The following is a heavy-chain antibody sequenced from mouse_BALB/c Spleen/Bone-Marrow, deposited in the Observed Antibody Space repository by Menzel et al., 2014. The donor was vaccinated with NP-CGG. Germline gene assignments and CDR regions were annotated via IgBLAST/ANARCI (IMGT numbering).Heavy chain of an antibody. CDR2: ISPSSDYT. CDR1: GYTFTSYT. J-gene: IGHJ3*01. V-gene: IGHV1-4*01. Sequence: VQLQQSGAELARPGASVKMSCKASGYTFTSYTIHWVKQRPGQGLEWIGYISPSSDYTNYNQKFKDEATLTADKSSSTAYMQLSSQTSEDSAVYYCAREGLRAWFVYWGQGTLVTVSA. CDR3: AREGLRAWFVY. D-gene: IGHD2-4*01.